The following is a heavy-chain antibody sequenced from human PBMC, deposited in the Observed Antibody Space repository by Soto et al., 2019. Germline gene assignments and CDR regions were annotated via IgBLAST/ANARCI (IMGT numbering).Heavy chain of an antibody. CDR1: GVTFSRQD. V-gene: IGHV1-69*13. J-gene: IGHJ4*02. D-gene: IGHD5-12*01. CDR2: IIPIFGTP. Sequence: SVKVSCKASGVTFSRQDMRWVRQAPGQGLEWMGGIIPIFGTPQYAEKFQDRVTITADESTSTAYMELSSLTSEDTAWEYIATIEGRAGYTFDYWSKGSLVSFSS. CDR3: ATIEGRAGYTFDY.